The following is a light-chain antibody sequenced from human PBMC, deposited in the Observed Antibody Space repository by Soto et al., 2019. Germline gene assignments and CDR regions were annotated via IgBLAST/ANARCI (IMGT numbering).Light chain of an antibody. V-gene: IGKV3-15*01. J-gene: IGKJ2*01. Sequence: EIVMTQSPATLSVSPGERATLSCRASQSISYNLAWYQQKPGQAPRLLIYGASTRATGIPARFSGSGSGTEFTLTISSLQSEDFAVYYCQQYNNWTPYTFGQGTKPEIK. CDR3: QQYNNWTPYT. CDR1: QSISYN. CDR2: GAS.